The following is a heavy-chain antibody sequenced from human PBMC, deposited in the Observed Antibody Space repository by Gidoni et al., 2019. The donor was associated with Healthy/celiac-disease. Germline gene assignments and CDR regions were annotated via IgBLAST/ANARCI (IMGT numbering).Heavy chain of an antibody. CDR1: GGSFSGYY. Sequence: ETLSLTCAVYGGSFSGYYWSWIRQPPGKGLEWIGEINHSGSTNYHPSLKSRVTISVDTSKNQFSLKLSSVTAADTAVYYCARGPLWGIQYWGQGTLVTVSS. CDR3: ARGPLWGIQY. J-gene: IGHJ4*02. D-gene: IGHD7-27*01. CDR2: INHSGST. V-gene: IGHV4-34*01.